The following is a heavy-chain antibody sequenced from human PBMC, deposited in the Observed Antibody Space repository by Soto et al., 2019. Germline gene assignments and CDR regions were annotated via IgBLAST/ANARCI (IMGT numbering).Heavy chain of an antibody. J-gene: IGHJ4*02. V-gene: IGHV4-61*01. D-gene: IGHD6-6*01. CDR1: CGSVISGSYY. CDR2: IYYSGST. Sequence: PSETLSLTCTFSCGSVISGSYYWSWIRQPPGKGLEWIGYIYYSGSTNYSPSLKSRVTISVDTSKNQFSLKLSSVTAADTAVYYCARGPAARPLDYWGQGTLVTVSS. CDR3: ARGPAARPLDY.